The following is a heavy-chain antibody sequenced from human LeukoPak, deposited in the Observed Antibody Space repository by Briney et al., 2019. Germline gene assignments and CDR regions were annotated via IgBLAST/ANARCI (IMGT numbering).Heavy chain of an antibody. CDR3: ARDQEAFDY. J-gene: IGHJ4*02. CDR1: GYTFTGYY. CDR2: INPNSGGT. V-gene: IGHV1-2*06. Sequence: RASVKVSCKASGYTFTGYYMHWVRQAPGQGLEWMGRINPNSGGTNYAQKFQGRVTVTRDTSTSTVHMELSGLRSEDTAVYYCARDQEAFDYWGQGTLVTVSS.